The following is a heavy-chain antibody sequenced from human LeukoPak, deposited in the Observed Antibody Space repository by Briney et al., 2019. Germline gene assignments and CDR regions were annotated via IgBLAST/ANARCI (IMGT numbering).Heavy chain of an antibody. J-gene: IGHJ4*02. V-gene: IGHV6-1*01. D-gene: IGHD3-10*01. Sequence: SQTLSLTFAISGDSVSTNGAAWYWIRQSPSRGLEWLGRTYYRSNWSYDYAVSVKTRMTINPDTSRNQFSLQLNSVTPEDTAVYYCARGVNRVLDYWGQGTPVTVSS. CDR2: TYYRSNWSY. CDR1: GDSVSTNGAA. CDR3: ARGVNRVLDY.